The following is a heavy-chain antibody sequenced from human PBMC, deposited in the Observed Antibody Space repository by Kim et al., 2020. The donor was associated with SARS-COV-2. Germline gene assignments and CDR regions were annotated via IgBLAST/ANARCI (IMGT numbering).Heavy chain of an antibody. Sequence: ASVKVSCKASGYTFTGYYMHWVRQAPGQGLEWMGWINPNSGGTNYAQKFQGWVTMTRDTSISTAYMELSRLRSDDTAVYYCAIGYCSSTSCYRSYYYYGMDVWGQGTTVTVSS. J-gene: IGHJ6*02. CDR2: INPNSGGT. V-gene: IGHV1-2*04. D-gene: IGHD2-2*02. CDR1: GYTFTGYY. CDR3: AIGYCSSTSCYRSYYYYGMDV.